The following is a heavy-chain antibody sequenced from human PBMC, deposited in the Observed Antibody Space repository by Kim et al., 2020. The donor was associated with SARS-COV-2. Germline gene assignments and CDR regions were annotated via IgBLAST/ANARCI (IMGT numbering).Heavy chain of an antibody. Sequence: TLSLTCIVSGGSISSGDYYWSWIRQPPGKGLEWIGYIFYSGTTYYNPSLKSRLTISVDTSKNQFSLKLSSVTAADTAVYYCARAYSGHYFDYWGQGTLVTVSS. J-gene: IGHJ4*02. V-gene: IGHV4-30-4*01. D-gene: IGHD5-12*01. CDR1: GGSISSGDYY. CDR3: ARAYSGHYFDY. CDR2: IFYSGTT.